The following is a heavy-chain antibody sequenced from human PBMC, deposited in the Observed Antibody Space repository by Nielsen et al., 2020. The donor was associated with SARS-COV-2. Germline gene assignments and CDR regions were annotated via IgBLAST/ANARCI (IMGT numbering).Heavy chain of an antibody. CDR3: AKELPEEMATIRAFGY. D-gene: IGHD5-24*01. V-gene: IGHV3-23*01. J-gene: IGHJ4*02. Sequence: GESLKISCAASGFTFSNAWMSWVRQAPGKGLEWVSAISGSGGSTYYADSVKGRFTISRDNSKNTLYLQMNSLRAEDTAVYYCAKELPEEMATIRAFGYWGQGTLVTVSS. CDR1: GFTFSNAW. CDR2: ISGSGGST.